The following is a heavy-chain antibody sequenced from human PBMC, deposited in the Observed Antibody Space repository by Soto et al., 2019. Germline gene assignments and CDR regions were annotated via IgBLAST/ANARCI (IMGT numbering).Heavy chain of an antibody. CDR3: ARGLYYYDSRGYWGY. CDR1: GFTFSSYS. V-gene: IGHV3-48*02. D-gene: IGHD3-22*01. J-gene: IGHJ4*02. CDR2: ISSSSSTI. Sequence: GGSLRLSCAAPGFTFSSYSMNWVRQAPGKGLEWVSYISSSSSTIYYADSVKGRFTISRDNAKNSLYLQMNSLRDEDTAVYYCARGLYYYDSRGYWGYWGQGTLVTVSS.